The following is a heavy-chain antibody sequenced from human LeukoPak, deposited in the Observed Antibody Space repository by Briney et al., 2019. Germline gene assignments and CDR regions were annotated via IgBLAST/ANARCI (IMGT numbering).Heavy chain of an antibody. CDR1: EFTFSSYW. J-gene: IGHJ4*02. V-gene: IGHV3-7*01. CDR3: ARDALAVAGTGFDY. Sequence: GGSLRLSCAASEFTFSSYWMSWVRQAPGKGLEWVANIKQDGSEKYYVDSVKGRFTISRDNAKNSLYLQMNSLRAEDTAVYYCARDALAVAGTGFDYWGQGTLVTVSS. CDR2: IKQDGSEK. D-gene: IGHD6-19*01.